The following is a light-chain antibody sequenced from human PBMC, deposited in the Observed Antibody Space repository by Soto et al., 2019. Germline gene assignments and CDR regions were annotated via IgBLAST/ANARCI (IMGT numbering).Light chain of an antibody. V-gene: IGKV3-20*01. CDR1: QSVSSNF. J-gene: IGKJ1*01. CDR3: QHYDSSRRT. CDR2: AAS. Sequence: EIVLTQSPDTLSLSPGERATLSCRASQSVSSNFLAWYQQKPGQTPRLLIYAASIRATGIPDRFSGSGSGTDFTLTISRLEPEDFAVYYCQHYDSSRRTFGRGTKVDIK.